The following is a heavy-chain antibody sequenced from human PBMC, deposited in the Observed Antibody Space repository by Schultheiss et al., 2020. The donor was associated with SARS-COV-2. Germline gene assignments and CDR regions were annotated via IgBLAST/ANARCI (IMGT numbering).Heavy chain of an antibody. CDR3: ARDTSRWAYYGMDV. Sequence: GGSLRLSCAASGFTFRSYGMNWVRQAPGKGLEWVSSISGGGADTYYADSVRGRFTISRDNAKNSLYLQMNSLRAEDTAVYYCARDTSRWAYYGMDVWGQGTTVTVSS. J-gene: IGHJ6*02. D-gene: IGHD2-21*01. V-gene: IGHV3-21*01. CDR2: ISGGGADT. CDR1: GFTFRSYG.